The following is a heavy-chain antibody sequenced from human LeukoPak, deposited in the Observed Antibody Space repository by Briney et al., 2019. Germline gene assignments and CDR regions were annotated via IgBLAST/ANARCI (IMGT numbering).Heavy chain of an antibody. CDR2: ISGSGGST. Sequence: GGSLRLSCAASGFTFSSYAMSWVRQAPGKGLEWVSAISGSGGSTYYADSVKGRFTISRDNSKNTLYLQMNSLRAEDTAVYYCAKDLYREYSSSSFGYWGQGTLVTVSS. J-gene: IGHJ4*02. CDR1: GFTFSSYA. CDR3: AKDLYREYSSSSFGY. V-gene: IGHV3-23*01. D-gene: IGHD6-6*01.